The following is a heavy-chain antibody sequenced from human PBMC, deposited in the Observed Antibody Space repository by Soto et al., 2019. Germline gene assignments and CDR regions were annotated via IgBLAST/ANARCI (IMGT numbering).Heavy chain of an antibody. CDR3: ARGPKGADYDYVWGSYRPKRDYYGMDV. CDR2: INHSGST. V-gene: IGHV4-34*01. J-gene: IGHJ6*02. CDR1: GGSFSGYY. D-gene: IGHD3-16*02. Sequence: ASETLSLTCAVYGGSFSGYYWSWIRQPPGKGLEWIGEINHSGSTNYNPSLKSRVTISVDTSKNQFSLKLSSVTAADTAVYYCARGPKGADYDYVWGSYRPKRDYYGMDVWGQGTTVTVSS.